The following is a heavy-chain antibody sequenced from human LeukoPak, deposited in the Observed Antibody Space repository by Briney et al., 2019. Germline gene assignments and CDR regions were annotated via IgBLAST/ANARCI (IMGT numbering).Heavy chain of an antibody. Sequence: SETLSLICTVSGDSISSSSYYWGWIRQPPGKGLEWIGNIYYSGSTYYNPSLKSRVTISVDTSKNQFSLKLSSVTAADTAVYYCARGQLWLRNDYWGQGTLVTVSS. J-gene: IGHJ4*02. CDR1: GDSISSSSYY. D-gene: IGHD5-18*01. CDR2: IYYSGST. V-gene: IGHV4-39*07. CDR3: ARGQLWLRNDY.